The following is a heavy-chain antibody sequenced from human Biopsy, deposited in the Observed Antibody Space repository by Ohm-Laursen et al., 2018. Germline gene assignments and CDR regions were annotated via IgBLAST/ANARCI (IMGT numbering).Heavy chain of an antibody. Sequence: SSVKLSCKASGATFSNYAINWLRQAPGQGLEWMGGINPMFGTAKYAQRFQGRVTITADKSTSTADMELSSLRSDDTAVYYCARSFGVVINFEHNWFDPWGQGTLVTVSS. D-gene: IGHD3-3*01. CDR3: ARSFGVVINFEHNWFDP. J-gene: IGHJ5*02. CDR1: GATFSNYA. V-gene: IGHV1-69*06. CDR2: INPMFGTA.